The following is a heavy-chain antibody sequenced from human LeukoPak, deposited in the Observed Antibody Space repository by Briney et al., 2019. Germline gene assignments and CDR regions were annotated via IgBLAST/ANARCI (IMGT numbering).Heavy chain of an antibody. CDR1: GGTVRRYA. V-gene: IGHV1-69*13. CDR2: IIPIFGTA. Sequence: SVKVSCKASGGTVRRYAISWVRQAPGQGLEWMGGIIPIFGTATYAQKFQGRVTITADESTGTAYTELSSLRSEDTAVYYCARVLTPHAGRTPSSLDYWGQGTLVTVSS. CDR3: ARVLTPHAGRTPSSLDY. J-gene: IGHJ4*02. D-gene: IGHD2-15*01.